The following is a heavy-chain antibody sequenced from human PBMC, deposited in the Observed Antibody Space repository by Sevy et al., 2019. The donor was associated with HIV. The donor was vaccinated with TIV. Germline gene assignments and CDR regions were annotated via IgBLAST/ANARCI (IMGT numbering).Heavy chain of an antibody. V-gene: IGHV3-30*02. CDR1: GFTFSTYG. D-gene: IGHD2-2*01. CDR3: AKVLHIVVVPAAIDYYYGMDV. Sequence: GGSLRLSCAASGFTFSTYGMHWVRQAPGKGLEWVAFIRFDGTIQYYTDSVKDRLTISRDNSKNTLYLQMNSLGAEDTAVYFCAKVLHIVVVPAAIDYYYGMDVWGQGTTVTVSS. CDR2: IRFDGTIQ. J-gene: IGHJ6*02.